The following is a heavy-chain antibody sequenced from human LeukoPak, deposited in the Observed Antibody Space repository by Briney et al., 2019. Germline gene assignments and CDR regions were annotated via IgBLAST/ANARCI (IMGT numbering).Heavy chain of an antibody. CDR3: ARGSRGNIAAAGHFDY. J-gene: IGHJ4*02. D-gene: IGHD6-13*01. CDR2: ISSSSIYI. V-gene: IGHV3-21*01. Sequence: PGGSLRLSCAASGFTFTTYWMTWVRQAPGKGLEWVSSISSSSIYIYYADSVKGRFTISRDNAKNSLYLQMDSLRAEDTAVYYCARGSRGNIAAAGHFDYWGQGTLVTVSS. CDR1: GFTFTTYW.